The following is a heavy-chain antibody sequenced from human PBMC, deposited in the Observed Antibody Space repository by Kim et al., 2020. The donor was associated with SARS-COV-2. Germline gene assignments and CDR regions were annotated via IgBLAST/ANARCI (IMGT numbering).Heavy chain of an antibody. J-gene: IGHJ4*02. V-gene: IGHV3-11*06. CDR3: ARDGAPGGGSSWYRYFDY. Sequence: KGRFTISRDNAKNSLYLQMNSLRAEDTAVYYCARDGAPGGGSSWYRYFDYWGQGTLVTVSS. D-gene: IGHD6-13*01.